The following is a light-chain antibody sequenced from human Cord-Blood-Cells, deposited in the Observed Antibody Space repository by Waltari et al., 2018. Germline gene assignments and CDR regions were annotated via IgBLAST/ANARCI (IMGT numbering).Light chain of an antibody. V-gene: IGLV2-14*01. J-gene: IGLJ2*01. CDR1: SSEVGGYNY. CDR3: SSYTSSSTVV. CDR2: DVS. Sequence: QSALTQPAPVSGSPGQSITISCTGTSSEVGGYNYVSWYQQHPGKAPKLMIYDVSNRPSGVSNRFSGSKSGNTASLTISGLQAEDEADYYCSSYTSSSTVVFGGGTKLTVL.